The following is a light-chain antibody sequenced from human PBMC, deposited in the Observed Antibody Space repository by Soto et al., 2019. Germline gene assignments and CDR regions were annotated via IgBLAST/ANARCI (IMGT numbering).Light chain of an antibody. V-gene: IGKV4-1*01. J-gene: IGKJ4*01. CDR3: QQYYTTPLT. Sequence: DIVMTQSPDSLTVSLGERATINCKSSQSVLLSSNNKNYLVWYQQKLGQPPKLLIYWASTRESGVPDRFSGSGSGTDFTLTISSLQAEDVAVYYCQQYYTTPLTFGGGTKVDIK. CDR2: WAS. CDR1: QSVLLSSNNKNY.